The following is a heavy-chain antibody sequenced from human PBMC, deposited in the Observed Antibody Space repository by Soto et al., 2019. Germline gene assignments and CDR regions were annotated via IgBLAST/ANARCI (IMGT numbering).Heavy chain of an antibody. J-gene: IGHJ3*02. Sequence: QVQVQESGPGLVKPSETLSLTCTVSGGSISSYYWSWIRQPPGKGLEWIGYIYYSGSTNYNPSLKSRVTISVDTSKNQFSLKLSSVTAADTAVYYCARHYLGTVTRTVFSAFDIWGQGTMVTVSS. D-gene: IGHD4-17*01. CDR3: ARHYLGTVTRTVFSAFDI. CDR2: IYYSGST. CDR1: GGSISSYY. V-gene: IGHV4-59*08.